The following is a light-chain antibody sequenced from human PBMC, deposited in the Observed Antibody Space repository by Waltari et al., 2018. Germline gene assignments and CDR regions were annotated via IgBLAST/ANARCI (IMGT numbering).Light chain of an antibody. CDR3: SSYITSSAPGV. J-gene: IGLJ1*01. CDR1: DSDVGSYDF. CDR2: VVS. Sequence: QSALTQPASVSGSPGQSITISCSGTDSDVGSYDFVSWYQHHPGKAPHLIIYVVSNRPSGISNRFSASKSGNTASLTISGLQAEDEADYYCSSYITSSAPGVFGTGTRVTVL. V-gene: IGLV2-14*01.